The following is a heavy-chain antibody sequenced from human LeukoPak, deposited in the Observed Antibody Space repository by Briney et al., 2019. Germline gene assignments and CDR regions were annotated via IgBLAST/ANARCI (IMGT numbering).Heavy chain of an antibody. D-gene: IGHD3-22*01. J-gene: IGHJ4*02. Sequence: GGSLRLSCAASGFTFSSYSMNWVRQAPGKGLEWVSSISSSSSYIYYANSVKGRFTISRDNAKNSLNLQMNSLRAEDTAVYYCAREINFRYDSSGYYDYWGQGTLVTVSS. CDR3: AREINFRYDSSGYYDY. CDR2: ISSSSSYI. V-gene: IGHV3-21*01. CDR1: GFTFSSYS.